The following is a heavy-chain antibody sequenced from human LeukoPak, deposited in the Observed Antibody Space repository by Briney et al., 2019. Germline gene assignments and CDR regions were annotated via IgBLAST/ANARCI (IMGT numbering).Heavy chain of an antibody. J-gene: IGHJ3*02. D-gene: IGHD1-26*01. CDR2: ISASGDVT. CDR1: RFSFSAYP. CDR3: AKSLLTTASGTGRAFDI. Sequence: GGSLRLSCEASRFSFSAYPMGWFRRAPGKGLEWVSGISASGDVTFHADPLQGRFTISRDNSKNTLYLQMNSLRAEDTAEYYCAKSLLTTASGTGRAFDIWGQGTMVTVSA. V-gene: IGHV3-23*01.